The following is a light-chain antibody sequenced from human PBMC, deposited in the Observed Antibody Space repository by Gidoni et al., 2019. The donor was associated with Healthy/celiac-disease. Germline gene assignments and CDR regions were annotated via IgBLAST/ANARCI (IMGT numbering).Light chain of an antibody. J-gene: IGKJ2*03. CDR3: MQGTHPYS. V-gene: IGKV2-30*01. CDR2: KVS. Sequence: DVVMTQSPLSLPVTLGQPASISCRSSQSLVYSDGNTYLNWFQQRPGQSPRRLIYKVSNRDSGVPDRFSGRGSGTDFTLKISRVEAEDVGVYYCMQGTHPYSFGQXTKLEIK. CDR1: QSLVYSDGNTY.